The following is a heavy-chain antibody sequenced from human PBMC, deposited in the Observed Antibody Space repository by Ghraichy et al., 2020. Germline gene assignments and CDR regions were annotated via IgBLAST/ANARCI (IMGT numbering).Heavy chain of an antibody. CDR2: ISYTSNSI. Sequence: GGSLRLSCSASGFTFSSYSMNWVRQAPGKGLEWISYISYTSNSIYYADSVKGRFTISRDNAKNSVYLQMNSLRDEDTAVYYCARGKGRSSTSGDHWGQGTLVTVSS. J-gene: IGHJ4*02. D-gene: IGHD6-13*01. CDR1: GFTFSSYS. V-gene: IGHV3-48*02. CDR3: ARGKGRSSTSGDH.